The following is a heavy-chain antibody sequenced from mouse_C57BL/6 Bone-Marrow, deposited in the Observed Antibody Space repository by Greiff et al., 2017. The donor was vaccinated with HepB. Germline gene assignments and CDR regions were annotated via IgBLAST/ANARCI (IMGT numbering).Heavy chain of an antibody. V-gene: IGHV1-78*01. CDR3: ARSVVYYGSSYPRWFDV. CDR1: GYTFTDHT. CDR2: IYPRDGST. Sequence: VQLQESDAELVKPGASVKISCKASGYTFTDHTIHWMKQRPEQGLEWIGYIYPRDGSTKYNEKFQGKATLTADKSSSTAYMQLNSLTSEDSAVYVGARSVVYYGSSYPRWFDVWGTGTTVTVSA. D-gene: IGHD1-1*01. J-gene: IGHJ1*03.